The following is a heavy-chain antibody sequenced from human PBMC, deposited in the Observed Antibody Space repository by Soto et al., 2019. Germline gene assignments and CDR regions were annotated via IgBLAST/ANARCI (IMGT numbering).Heavy chain of an antibody. CDR1: GYTFTGYY. Sequence: ASVKVSCKASGYTFTGYYMHWVRQAPGQGLEWMGWINPNSGGTNYAQKFQGWVTMTRDTSISTAYMELSRLRSDDTAVYYCARWGDGYNSSYYYDGMDVWGQGTTVTVSS. CDR3: ARWGDGYNSSYYYDGMDV. V-gene: IGHV1-2*04. J-gene: IGHJ6*02. D-gene: IGHD5-12*01. CDR2: INPNSGGT.